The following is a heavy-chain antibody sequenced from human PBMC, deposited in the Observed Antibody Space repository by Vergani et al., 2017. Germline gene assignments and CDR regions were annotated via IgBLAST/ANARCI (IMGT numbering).Heavy chain of an antibody. CDR1: GGSISSYY. CDR2: IDYSGST. Sequence: QVQLQESGPGLVKPSETLSLTCTVSGGSISSYYWSWIRQPPGKGLEWIGNIDYSGSTNYSPSLQSRVTISADTSKNQFSLTLSSVTAADTAVYYCARDVSITWSRXFVLWGRGTLITVSS. V-gene: IGHV4-59*01. J-gene: IGHJ2*01. D-gene: IGHD2-2*01. CDR3: ARDVSITWSRXFVL.